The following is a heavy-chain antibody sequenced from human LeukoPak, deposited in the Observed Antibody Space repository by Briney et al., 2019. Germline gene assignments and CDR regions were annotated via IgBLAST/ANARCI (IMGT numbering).Heavy chain of an antibody. CDR2: ISYDGSNK. J-gene: IGHJ4*02. V-gene: IGHV3-30*18. CDR3: AKTGGSHYFDY. CDR1: GFTFSSYG. D-gene: IGHD1-26*01. Sequence: GGSLRLSCAASGFTFSSYGMHWVRQAPGKGLEWVAVISYDGSNKYYADSVKGRFTISRDNSKNTLYLQMNSLRAEDTAVYYCAKTGGSHYFDYRGQGTLVTVSS.